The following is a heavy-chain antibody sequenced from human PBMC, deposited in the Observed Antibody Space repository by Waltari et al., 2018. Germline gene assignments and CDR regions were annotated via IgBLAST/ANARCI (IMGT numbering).Heavy chain of an antibody. V-gene: IGHV3-33*06. D-gene: IGHD3-22*01. CDR3: AKDYYDSSGYPDY. Sequence: APGKGREWVEVIWYDGSNKYYADSVKCRFTISRDNSKNTLYLQMNSLRAEDTAVYYCAKDYYDSSGYPDYLGQGTLVTVSS. CDR2: IWYDGSNK. J-gene: IGHJ4*02.